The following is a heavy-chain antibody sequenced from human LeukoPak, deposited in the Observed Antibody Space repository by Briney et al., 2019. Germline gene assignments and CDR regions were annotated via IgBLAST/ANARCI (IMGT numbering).Heavy chain of an antibody. CDR2: IRYDGSNK. CDR1: GFTFSDYY. CDR3: AKRLRYFDWDHAFDI. Sequence: GGSLRLSCAASGFTFSDYYMSWIRQAPGKGLEWVAFIRYDGSNKYYADSVKGRFTISRDNSKNTLYLQMNSLRAEDTAVYYCAKRLRYFDWDHAFDIWGQGTMVTVSS. J-gene: IGHJ3*02. D-gene: IGHD3-9*01. V-gene: IGHV3-30*02.